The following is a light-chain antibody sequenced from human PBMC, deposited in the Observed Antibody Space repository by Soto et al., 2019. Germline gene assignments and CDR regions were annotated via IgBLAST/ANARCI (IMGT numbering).Light chain of an antibody. CDR1: QSISNR. CDR2: DAS. CDR3: QQGYSTSRT. Sequence: DLPVNHAPTILYGSLRYRCPITYRASQSISNRLAWYQQKPGKAPKVVIYDASSLESGVPSRFGGSGSGTEFILTIYSLQPDDFATYYCQQGYSTSRTFGEGTNAEFK. J-gene: IGKJ4*02. V-gene: IGKV1-5*01.